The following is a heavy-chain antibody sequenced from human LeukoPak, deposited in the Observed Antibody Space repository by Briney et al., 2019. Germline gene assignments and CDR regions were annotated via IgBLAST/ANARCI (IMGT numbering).Heavy chain of an antibody. CDR1: GYTFSDYY. J-gene: IGHJ5*02. D-gene: IGHD1-14*01. Sequence: ASVKVSCKASGYTFSDYYMHWVRQAPGQGLEWMGWINPDSGGTKYAQKFQDRVTMTSDTSISTAYMELSRLRSDDTAVYYCARDHLLFRQPPNWFDPWGQGTLVTVSS. CDR2: INPDSGGT. CDR3: ARDHLLFRQPPNWFDP. V-gene: IGHV1-2*02.